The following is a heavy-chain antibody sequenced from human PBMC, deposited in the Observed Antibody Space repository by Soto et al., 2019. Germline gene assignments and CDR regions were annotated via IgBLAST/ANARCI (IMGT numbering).Heavy chain of an antibody. CDR2: IKDDGSEI. CDR1: GFNVMSYW. V-gene: IGHV3-7*01. D-gene: IGHD3-16*01. CDR3: ARDIGFDYVN. Sequence: VGSLRLSCAVSGFNVMSYWMSWVRQAPGKGLEWVASIKDDGSEIYYLQSVRGRFSISRDSAGNALHLTMNYLSAEDTGVYFCARDIGFDYVNWGQGTLVTVSS. J-gene: IGHJ4*02.